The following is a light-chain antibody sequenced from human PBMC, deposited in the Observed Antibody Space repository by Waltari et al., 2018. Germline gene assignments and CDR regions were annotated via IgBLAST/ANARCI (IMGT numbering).Light chain of an antibody. CDR2: RNN. CDR1: SPNIGSNY. V-gene: IGLV1-47*01. CDR3: AARDDSLSGPV. Sequence: QSVLTQPPSASGTPGQRVTISCSGSSPNIGSNYVYWYQQLPGTAPKLLIYRNNQRPSGVPDRFSGSKSGTSASLAISGLRSEDEADYYCAARDDSLSGPVFGGGTKLTVL. J-gene: IGLJ3*02.